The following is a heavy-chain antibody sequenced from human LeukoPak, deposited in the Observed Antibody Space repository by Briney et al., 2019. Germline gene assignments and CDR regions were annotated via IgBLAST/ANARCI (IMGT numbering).Heavy chain of an antibody. CDR3: ARRSGYGGFDY. CDR2: INYSGST. Sequence: SETLSLTCTVSGGAISSYYWSWIRQPPGKVLEWIGYINYSGSTNYNPSLKSRVPISVATSKHQCSLTLSSVTAADTAAYYWARRSGYGGFDYWGQGTLVTVSS. J-gene: IGHJ4*02. D-gene: IGHD5-12*01. CDR1: GGAISSYY. V-gene: IGHV4-59*01.